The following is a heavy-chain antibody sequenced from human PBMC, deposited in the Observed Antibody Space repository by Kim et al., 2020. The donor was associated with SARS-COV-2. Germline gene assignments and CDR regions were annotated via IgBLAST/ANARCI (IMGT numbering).Heavy chain of an antibody. D-gene: IGHD6-13*01. CDR2: ISYDGSNK. CDR1: GFTFSSYG. J-gene: IGHJ3*01. CDR3: AKPLAGYSSSWYMLDAF. V-gene: IGHV3-30*18. Sequence: GGSLRLSCAASGFTFSSYGMHWVRQAPGKGLEWVAVISYDGSNKYYADSVKGRFTISRDNSKNTLYLQMNSLRAEDTAVYYCAKPLAGYSSSWYMLDAF.